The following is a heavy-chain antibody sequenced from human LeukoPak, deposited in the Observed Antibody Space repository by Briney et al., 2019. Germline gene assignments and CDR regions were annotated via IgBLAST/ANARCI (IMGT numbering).Heavy chain of an antibody. CDR3: AREGPVAGRDYYDYYMDV. Sequence: ASVKVSCKASGYTFTSYGISWVRQAPGQGLEWMGWISAYNGNTNYAQKFQGRVTITADKSTSTAYMELSSLRSEDTAVYYCAREGPVAGRDYYDYYMDVWGKGTTVTISS. CDR2: ISAYNGNT. V-gene: IGHV1-18*01. D-gene: IGHD6-19*01. CDR1: GYTFTSYG. J-gene: IGHJ6*03.